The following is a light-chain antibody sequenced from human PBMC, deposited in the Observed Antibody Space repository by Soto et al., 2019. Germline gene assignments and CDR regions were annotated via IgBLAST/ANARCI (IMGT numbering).Light chain of an antibody. CDR2: KAS. Sequence: DIQMTQSPSTLSASVGDRVTITCRASKSISSWLAWYQQKPGTAHNLLIYKASTLQAGVPSRFSGSGSGTEFTLTISSLQPDDSAIYYCQQYSDNWTFGQGTKVEIK. V-gene: IGKV1-5*03. J-gene: IGKJ1*01. CDR1: KSISSW. CDR3: QQYSDNWT.